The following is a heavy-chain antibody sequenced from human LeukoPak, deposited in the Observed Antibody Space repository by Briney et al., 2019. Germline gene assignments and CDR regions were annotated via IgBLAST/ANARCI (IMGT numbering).Heavy chain of an antibody. CDR1: GFTFSSYG. CDR2: ISNDGTNT. J-gene: IGHJ3*02. V-gene: IGHV3-30*18. CDR3: AKMSIDYDFWSAFDI. D-gene: IGHD3-3*01. Sequence: PGGSLRLSCAASGFTFSSYGMHWVRQAPGRGLEWVAVISNDGTNTYYGDSVKGRFTISRDASKNTLYLQMNSLKVEDTALYYCAKMSIDYDFWSAFDIWGQGTTVTVSS.